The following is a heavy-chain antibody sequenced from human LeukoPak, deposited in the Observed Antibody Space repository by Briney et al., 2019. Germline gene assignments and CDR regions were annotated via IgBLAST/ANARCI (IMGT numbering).Heavy chain of an antibody. J-gene: IGHJ5*02. V-gene: IGHV3-53*05. Sequence: GGSLRLSCAASGFTVSSNYMSWVRQAPGKGLEWVSVIYSGGSTYYADSVKGRFTISRDNSKNTLYLQMNSLRAEDTAVYYCARDKVLVGGFDPWGQGTLVTVSS. CDR1: GFTVSSNY. CDR3: ARDKVLVGGFDP. D-gene: IGHD2-8*02. CDR2: IYSGGST.